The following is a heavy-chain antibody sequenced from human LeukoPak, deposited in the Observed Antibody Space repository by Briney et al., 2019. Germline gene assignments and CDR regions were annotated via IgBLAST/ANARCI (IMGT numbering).Heavy chain of an antibody. D-gene: IGHD2-8*01. CDR1: GGSISSGSYY. CDR3: ARDRYCTNGVCYLFDP. V-gene: IGHV4-61*02. CDR2: IYTSGST. Sequence: PSQTLSLTCTVSGGSISSGSYYWSWIRQPAGKGLEWIGRIYTSGSTNYSPSLKSRVTISVDTSKNQFSLKLSSVTAADTAVYYCARDRYCTNGVCYLFDPWGQGTLVTVSS. J-gene: IGHJ5*02.